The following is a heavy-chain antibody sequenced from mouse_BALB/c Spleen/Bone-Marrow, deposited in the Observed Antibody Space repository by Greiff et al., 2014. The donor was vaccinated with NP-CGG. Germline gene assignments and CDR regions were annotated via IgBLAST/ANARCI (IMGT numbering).Heavy chain of an antibody. CDR2: IYPSDSYT. D-gene: IGHD2-2*01. V-gene: IGHV1-69*02. CDR1: GYTFTNFW. CDR3: TRWLPYAMDY. J-gene: IGHJ4*01. Sequence: VQLVESGAELVRPGASVKLSCKASGYTFTNFWINWVKQRPGQGLEWIGNIYPSDSYTNYNQKFKDKATLTVDKSSSTAYMQLSSPTSKDSAVYYCTRWLPYAMDYWGQGTSVTVSS.